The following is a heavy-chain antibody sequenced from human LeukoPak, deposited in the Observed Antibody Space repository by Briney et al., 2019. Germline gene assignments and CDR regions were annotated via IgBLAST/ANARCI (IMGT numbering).Heavy chain of an antibody. J-gene: IGHJ6*03. D-gene: IGHD3-3*01. V-gene: IGHV4-34*01. Sequence: TSETLSLTCAVYGRSFSGYYWSWIRQPPGKGLEWIGEINHSGSTNYNPSLKSRVTISVDTSKKQFSLKLNSVTAADTAVYHCASRNRFTIFGVVTEYYMDVWGKGTTVTVSS. CDR2: INHSGST. CDR1: GRSFSGYY. CDR3: ASRNRFTIFGVVTEYYMDV.